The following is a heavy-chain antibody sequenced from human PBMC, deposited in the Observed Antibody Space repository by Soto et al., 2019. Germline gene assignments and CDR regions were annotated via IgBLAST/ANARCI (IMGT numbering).Heavy chain of an antibody. V-gene: IGHV3-21*01. D-gene: IGHD3-22*01. CDR2: ISSSSSYI. Sequence: EVQLVESGGGLVKPGGSLRLSCAASGFTFSSYSMNWVRQAPGKGLEWVSSISSSSSYIYYADSVKGRFTISRDNAKNSLYLEMNSLRAEDTAVYYCAREKSSGPRAYYYGMDVWGQGTTVTVSS. J-gene: IGHJ6*02. CDR1: GFTFSSYS. CDR3: AREKSSGPRAYYYGMDV.